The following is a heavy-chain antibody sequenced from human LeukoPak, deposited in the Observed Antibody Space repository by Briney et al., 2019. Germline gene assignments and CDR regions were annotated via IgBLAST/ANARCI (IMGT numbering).Heavy chain of an antibody. D-gene: IGHD6-19*01. V-gene: IGHV3-23*01. CDR1: GFTFSTYS. CDR2: IHYSPGYT. J-gene: IGHJ4*02. Sequence: GRSLRLSCAASGFTFSTYSMNWVRQAPGNGLEWVSHIHYSPGYTYYADSVKGRFTISRDNSKNTLYLQMNSLRAEDTAVYYCAKGYSGAWYDFDSWGQGTLVTVSS. CDR3: AKGYSGAWYDFDS.